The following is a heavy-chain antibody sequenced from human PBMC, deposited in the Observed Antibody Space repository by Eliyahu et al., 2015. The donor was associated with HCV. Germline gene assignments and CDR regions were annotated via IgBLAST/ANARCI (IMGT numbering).Heavy chain of an antibody. V-gene: IGHV3-21*02. Sequence: AQLLQSGGGLVRRGGSLTLSXSASGFTFSKYTMNWVRQAPGKGLEWVSFITSESTYTYYADSVKGRFTVSRDNAKSSLFLHMNNLTAADTAVYYCARVALVRASAFDIWGQGTGVTVSS. CDR1: GFTFSKYT. CDR3: ARVALVRASAFDI. J-gene: IGHJ3*02. CDR2: ITSESTYT. D-gene: IGHD6-6*01.